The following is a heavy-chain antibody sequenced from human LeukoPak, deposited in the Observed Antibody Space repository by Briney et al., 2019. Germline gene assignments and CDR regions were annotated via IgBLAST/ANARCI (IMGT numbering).Heavy chain of an antibody. CDR2: INEYGSEK. J-gene: IGHJ4*02. CDR1: RFTYSTYW. D-gene: IGHD3-10*01. V-gene: IGHV3-7*01. CDR3: ARAGPYGSGNRDY. Sequence: PGGSLRLSCVASRFTYSTYWMSWVRQAPGKGLEWVANINEYGSEKCYVDSVKGRFTISRDNAKNSLYLQLNNLGAEDTAVYYCARAGPYGSGNRDYWGQGTLVTVSS.